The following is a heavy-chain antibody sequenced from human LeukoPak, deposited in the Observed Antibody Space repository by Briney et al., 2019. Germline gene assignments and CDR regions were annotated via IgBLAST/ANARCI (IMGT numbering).Heavy chain of an antibody. V-gene: IGHV3-21*01. D-gene: IGHD5/OR15-5a*01. CDR3: ARQTRARSVQPDY. CDR2: ISSSSSYI. J-gene: IGHJ4*02. CDR1: GFTFSNYS. Sequence: GGSLRLSCAASGFTFSNYSMNWVRQAPGKGLEWVSSISSSSSYIYYADSLKGRFTISRDNAKNSLYLQMNSLSAEDTAVYYCARQTRARSVQPDYWGQGTLVTVSS.